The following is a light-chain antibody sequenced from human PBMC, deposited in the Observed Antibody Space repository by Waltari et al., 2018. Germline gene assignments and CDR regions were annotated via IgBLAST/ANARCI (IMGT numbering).Light chain of an antibody. CDR3: QQYKSYRT. J-gene: IGKJ1*01. CDR1: QSISSW. Sequence: DIQMTQSPSTLSAAVGDRVTIPCRASQSISSWLAWYQQKPGKSPKLLIYKASSLKSGVPSRFSGSGSGTEFTLTISSLQPDDFATYYCQQYKSYRTFGQGTKVEIK. V-gene: IGKV1-5*03. CDR2: KAS.